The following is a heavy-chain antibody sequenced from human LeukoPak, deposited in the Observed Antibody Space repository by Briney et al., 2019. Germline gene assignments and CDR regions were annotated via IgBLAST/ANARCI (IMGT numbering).Heavy chain of an antibody. CDR3: ARDFNLFYYGDKQGNWFDP. J-gene: IGHJ5*02. CDR1: GFTFSSYG. D-gene: IGHD4-17*01. CDR2: IWYDGSNK. V-gene: IGHV3-33*01. Sequence: RSLRLSCAASGFTFSSYGMHWVRQAPGKGLEWVAVIWYDGSNKYYADSVKGRFTISRDNSKNTLYLQMNSLRAEDTAVYYCARDFNLFYYGDKQGNWFDPWGQGTLVTVSS.